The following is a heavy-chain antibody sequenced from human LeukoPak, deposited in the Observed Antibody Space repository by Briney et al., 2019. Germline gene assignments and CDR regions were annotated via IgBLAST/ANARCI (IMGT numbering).Heavy chain of an antibody. CDR1: GYTFTGYF. CDR2: ISPKSGGT. CDR3: VRVDTIFGVASDY. D-gene: IGHD3-3*01. J-gene: IGHJ4*02. Sequence: GASVKVSCKASGYTFTGYFMHWVRQAPGQGLEWMGRISPKSGGTTYAQKFQGRVTMTRDTSMSTGYMELNRLRSDDTAVYYCVRVDTIFGVASDYWGQGTLVTVSS. V-gene: IGHV1-2*06.